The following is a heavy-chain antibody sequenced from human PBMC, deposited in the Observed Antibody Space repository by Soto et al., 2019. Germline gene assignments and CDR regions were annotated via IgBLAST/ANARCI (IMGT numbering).Heavy chain of an antibody. Sequence: GGSLRLSCAASGFTFSNYWMTWVRQAPGKGLEWVANIKQDGSENYYVDSVRGRFTISRDNAKNSLYLHMNSLKADDTAVYYCARDVILRSFDWFPPVATIQDYWGQGTLVTVSS. CDR3: ARDVILRSFDWFPPVATIQDY. J-gene: IGHJ4*02. CDR1: GFTFSNYW. D-gene: IGHD3-9*01. CDR2: IKQDGSEN. V-gene: IGHV3-7*01.